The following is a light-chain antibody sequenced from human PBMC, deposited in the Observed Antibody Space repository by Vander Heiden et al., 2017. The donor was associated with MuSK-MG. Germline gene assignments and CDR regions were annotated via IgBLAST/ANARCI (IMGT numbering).Light chain of an antibody. CDR1: QRISSH. J-gene: IGKJ2*01. V-gene: IGKV1-8*01. Sequence: AILMTQSPSSVSASTGNRVTITCRASQRISSHLAWYQQKPGKAPELLIYGASTLQSGVPSRFNGSGSGTDFTLTITYLQSEDFATYYCKQDESYPYTFGRGTKLEIK. CDR3: KQDESYPYT. CDR2: GAS.